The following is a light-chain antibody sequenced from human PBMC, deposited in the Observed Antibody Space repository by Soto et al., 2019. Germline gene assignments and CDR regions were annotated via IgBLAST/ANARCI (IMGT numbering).Light chain of an antibody. CDR1: QSVIYSSNNKNY. Sequence: DIVMTQSPDSLAVSLGERATINCKSSQSVIYSSNNKNYLAWYQQKPGQPPKLLIYWASTRESGVPDRFSGSGSGTDFTLTISSLQAEDVAVYYCQQYYSTPPTFGPGTKVDIK. V-gene: IGKV4-1*01. CDR3: QQYYSTPPT. J-gene: IGKJ3*01. CDR2: WAS.